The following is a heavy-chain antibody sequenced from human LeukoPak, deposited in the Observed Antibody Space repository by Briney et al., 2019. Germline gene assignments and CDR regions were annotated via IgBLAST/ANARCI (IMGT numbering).Heavy chain of an antibody. D-gene: IGHD3-22*01. CDR1: GFTFSTYA. CDR3: VKPYDSVVSPMGQ. J-gene: IGHJ4*02. Sequence: PGGSLRLSCSASGFTFSTYAMHWVRQAPGKGLEFVSGVSSNGGSTYYADSVKGRFTISRDNSNNTLYLQMSSLRTEDTAVYYCVKPYDSVVSPMGQWGQGTLVTVS. CDR2: VSSNGGST. V-gene: IGHV3-64D*06.